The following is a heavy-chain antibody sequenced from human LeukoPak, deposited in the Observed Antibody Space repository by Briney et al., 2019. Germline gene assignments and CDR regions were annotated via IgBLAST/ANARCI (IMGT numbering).Heavy chain of an antibody. CDR1: GGSFSGYY. CDR2: INHSGST. CDR3: ARVARCTSCFDVDY. D-gene: IGHD2-2*01. V-gene: IGHV4-34*01. Sequence: SETLSLTCAVYGGSFSGYYWSWIRQPPGKGLEWIGEINHSGSTNYNPSLKSRVTISVDTSENQFSLTLSSVTAADTAVYYCARVARCTSCFDVDYWGQGTLVTVSS. J-gene: IGHJ4*02.